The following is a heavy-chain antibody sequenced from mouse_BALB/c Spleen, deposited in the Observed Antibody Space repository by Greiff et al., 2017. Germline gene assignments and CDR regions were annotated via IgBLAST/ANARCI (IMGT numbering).Heavy chain of an antibody. V-gene: IGHV5-4*02. Sequence: EVMVVESGGGLVKPGGSLKLSCAASGFTFSDYYMYWVRQTPEKRLEWVATISDGGSYTYYPDSVKGRFTISRDNAKNNLYLQMSSLKSEDTAMYYCARDPYYGSSPFYAMDYWGQGTSVTVSS. CDR3: ARDPYYGSSPFYAMDY. CDR1: GFTFSDYY. D-gene: IGHD1-1*01. CDR2: ISDGGSYT. J-gene: IGHJ4*01.